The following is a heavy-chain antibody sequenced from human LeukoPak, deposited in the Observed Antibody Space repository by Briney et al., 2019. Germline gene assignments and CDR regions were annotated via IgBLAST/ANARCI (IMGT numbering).Heavy chain of an antibody. Sequence: GGSLRLSCAASGFTFSSYSMNWVRQAPGKGLEWVSSISSSSSYIFHADSVKGQFTISRDNAKNSLYLQMNNLRAEDTAVYYCARDLVDTSMVGFGYWGQGTLVTVSS. CDR3: ARDLVDTSMVGFGY. D-gene: IGHD5-18*01. J-gene: IGHJ4*02. CDR2: ISSSSSYI. V-gene: IGHV3-21*01. CDR1: GFTFSSYS.